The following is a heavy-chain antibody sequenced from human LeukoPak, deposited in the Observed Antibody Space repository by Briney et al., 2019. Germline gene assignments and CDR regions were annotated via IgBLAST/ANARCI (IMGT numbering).Heavy chain of an antibody. CDR1: GFTFSYAW. Sequence: KPGGSLRLSCAASGFTFSYAWMNWVRQAPGKGLEWLGRIKSRINGGTAEYTAPVKGRFTISRDDSKNMLYLQMNSLRTEDTAIYYCATDGFYDSSRAGGYYFDFWGQGTLVTVSS. D-gene: IGHD3-22*01. J-gene: IGHJ4*02. CDR3: ATDGFYDSSRAGGYYFDF. V-gene: IGHV3-15*01. CDR2: IKSRINGGTA.